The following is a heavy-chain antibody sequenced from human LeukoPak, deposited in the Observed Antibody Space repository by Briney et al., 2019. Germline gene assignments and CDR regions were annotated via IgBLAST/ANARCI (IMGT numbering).Heavy chain of an antibody. D-gene: IGHD3-22*01. J-gene: IGHJ4*02. CDR2: INHSGST. V-gene: IGHV4-34*01. CDR3: ARGRDYYDSSGYSGLLGY. Sequence: SETLSLTCAVYGGSFSDYYWSWIRQPPGKGLEWIGEINHSGSTNYNPSLKSRVTISVDTSKNQFSLKLSSVTAADTAVYYCARGRDYYDSSGYSGLLGYWGQGTLVTVSS. CDR1: GGSFSDYY.